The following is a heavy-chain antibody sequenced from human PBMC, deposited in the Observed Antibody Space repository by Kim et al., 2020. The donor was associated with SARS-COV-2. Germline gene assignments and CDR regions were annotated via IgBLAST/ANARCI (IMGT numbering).Heavy chain of an antibody. Sequence: SVKVSCKASGGTFSSYAISWVRQAPGQGLEWMGGLIPIFGTANYAQKFQGRVTITADESTRTAYMELSSLSSEDTAVYSCARMSPPAGQKYDFWSGPVGYWGQGTLVNVFS. V-gene: IGHV1-69*13. D-gene: IGHD3-3*01. J-gene: IGHJ4*02. CDR2: LIPIFGTA. CDR3: ARMSPPAGQKYDFWSGPVGY. CDR1: GGTFSSYA.